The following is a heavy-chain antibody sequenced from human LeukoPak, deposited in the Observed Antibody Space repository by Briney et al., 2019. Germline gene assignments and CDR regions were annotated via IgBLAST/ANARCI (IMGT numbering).Heavy chain of an antibody. CDR1: GFTFSSYA. CDR3: AKDPGYSYAGLRYFDL. J-gene: IGHJ2*01. Sequence: PGGSLRLSCAASGFTFSSYAMSWVRQAPGKGMEWVSAISCSSGSTSYADPAKGGFTISRDNPKNTLYLQMKSLRAEDTAVYHCAKDPGYSYAGLRYFDLWGRGTLVAVPS. CDR2: ISCSSGST. V-gene: IGHV3-23*01. D-gene: IGHD5-18*01.